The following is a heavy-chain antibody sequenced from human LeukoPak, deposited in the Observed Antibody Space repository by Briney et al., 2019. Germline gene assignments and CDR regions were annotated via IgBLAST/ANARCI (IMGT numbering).Heavy chain of an antibody. J-gene: IGHJ4*02. D-gene: IGHD5-24*01. CDR2: IKEDGTET. CDR1: GFSFGKYW. V-gene: IGHV3-7*03. Sequence: PGGSLRLSCVASGFSFGKYWMSWVRQAPGKGLEWVANIKEDGTETYYVDSVKGRSTISRDNAKNSLYLQMNSLRVEDTAVYYCAKEGRSLQTYWGQGTLVTVSS. CDR3: AKEGRSLQTY.